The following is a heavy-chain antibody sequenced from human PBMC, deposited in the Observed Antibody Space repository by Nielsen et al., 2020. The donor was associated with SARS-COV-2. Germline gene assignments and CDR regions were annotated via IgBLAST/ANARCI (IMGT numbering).Heavy chain of an antibody. CDR1: GFTFSSYS. V-gene: IGHV3-21*01. J-gene: IGHJ4*02. CDR3: ARGQGDPMDY. CDR2: ISSSSSYI. Sequence: GGSLRLSCAASGFTFSSYSMNWVRQAPGKGLEWVSSISSSSSYIYYADSVKGRFTISRDNSKNTLYLQMNSLRAEDTAVYYCARGQGDPMDYWGQGTLVTVSS. D-gene: IGHD3-16*01.